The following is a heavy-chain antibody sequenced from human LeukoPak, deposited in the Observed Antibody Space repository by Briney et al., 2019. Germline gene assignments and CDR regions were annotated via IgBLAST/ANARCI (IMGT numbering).Heavy chain of an antibody. J-gene: IGHJ5*02. CDR1: GYTFTSYG. V-gene: IGHV1-18*01. Sequence: GASVKVSCKASGYTFTSYGISWVRQAPGQGLEWMGWISAYNGNTNYAQKLQGRVTMTTDTSTSTAYMELRSLRSDDTAVYYCARDYMVTAILMWFDPWGQGTLVTVSS. CDR2: ISAYNGNT. D-gene: IGHD2-21*02. CDR3: ARDYMVTAILMWFDP.